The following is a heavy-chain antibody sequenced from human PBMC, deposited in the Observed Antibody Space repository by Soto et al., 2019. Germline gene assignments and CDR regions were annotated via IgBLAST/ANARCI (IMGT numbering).Heavy chain of an antibody. J-gene: IGHJ4*02. Sequence: QVQLVESGGGVVQPGRSLRLSCAASGFTFSSYAMHWVRQAPGKGLDWVAVISYDGANKYYADSVKGRFTISRDNSRNTLYLKMNSLRVEDAALYHCARDGGAYWGQGTLLTVSS. CDR3: ARDGGAY. V-gene: IGHV3-30-3*01. CDR1: GFTFSSYA. CDR2: ISYDGANK. D-gene: IGHD3-16*01.